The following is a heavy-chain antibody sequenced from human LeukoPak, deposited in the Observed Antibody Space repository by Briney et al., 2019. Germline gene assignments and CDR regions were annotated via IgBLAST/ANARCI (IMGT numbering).Heavy chain of an antibody. CDR3: SRGLRGRSGYYFDS. Sequence: SETLSLTCTVSGGSISSGDYYWNWIRQPPGKGLEWIGYIYYSGSTYYNPSLKSRVTISLDTSKTQFSLRLSSVTAADTAVYYCSRGLRGRSGYYFDSWGQGTLATVSS. CDR1: GGSISSGDYY. J-gene: IGHJ4*02. CDR2: IYYSGST. V-gene: IGHV4-30-4*01.